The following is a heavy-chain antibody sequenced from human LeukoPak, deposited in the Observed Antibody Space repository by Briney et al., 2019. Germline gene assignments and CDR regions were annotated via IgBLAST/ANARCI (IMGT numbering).Heavy chain of an antibody. V-gene: IGHV4-30-2*01. CDR3: ARDYGLEGAFDY. J-gene: IGHJ4*02. Sequence: SETLSLTCTVSGGSISSGGYYWSWIRQPPGKGLEWIGYIYHSGSTYYNPSLKSRVTISVDRSKNQFSLKLSSVTAADTAVYYCARDYGLEGAFDYWGQGTLVTVSS. CDR1: GGSISSGGYY. D-gene: IGHD1-26*01. CDR2: IYHSGST.